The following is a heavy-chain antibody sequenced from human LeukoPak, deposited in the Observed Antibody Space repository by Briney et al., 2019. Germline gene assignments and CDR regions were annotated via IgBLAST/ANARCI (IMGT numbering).Heavy chain of an antibody. J-gene: IGHJ6*02. V-gene: IGHV4-39*07. CDR1: GGSISSNNYY. CDR2: IYYSGSTYYGST. Sequence: SETLSLTCTVSGGSISSNNYYCVWIRQPPGKGLEWIGSIYYSGSTYYGSTYYNPSLKSRVTISVDTSKNQFSLKLSSVTAADTAVYYCARVPSGYEEFFYYYYGMDVRGQGTTVTVSS. CDR3: ARVPSGYEEFFYYYYGMDV. D-gene: IGHD5-12*01.